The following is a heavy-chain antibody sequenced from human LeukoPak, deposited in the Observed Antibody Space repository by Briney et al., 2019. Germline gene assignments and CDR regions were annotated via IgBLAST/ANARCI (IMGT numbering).Heavy chain of an antibody. J-gene: IGHJ3*01. CDR1: GFTFSTYW. CDR2: IKQDGSEK. Sequence: GGSLRLSCAASGFTFSTYWMSWVRQAPGKGLEWVANIKQDGSEKYYVDSVKGRFTISRDNAKNSLYLQMNSLRAEDTAVYYCGKYSYGGRNFDVFDFGAQGKMVTVS. D-gene: IGHD5-18*01. V-gene: IGHV3-7*01. CDR3: GKYSYGGRNFDVFDF.